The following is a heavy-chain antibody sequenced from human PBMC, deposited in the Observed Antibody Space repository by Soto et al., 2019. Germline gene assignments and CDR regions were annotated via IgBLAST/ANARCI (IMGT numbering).Heavy chain of an antibody. CDR1: GFTFSSYA. V-gene: IGHV3-23*01. CDR3: AKVPYYDFWSGYTDDDY. D-gene: IGHD3-3*01. CDR2: ISGSGGST. J-gene: IGHJ4*02. Sequence: VGSLRLSCAASGFTFSSYAMSWVRQAPGKGLEWVSAISGSGGSTYYADSVKGRFTISRDNSKNTLYLQMNSLRAEDTAVYYCAKVPYYDFWSGYTDDDYWGQGTLVTVSS.